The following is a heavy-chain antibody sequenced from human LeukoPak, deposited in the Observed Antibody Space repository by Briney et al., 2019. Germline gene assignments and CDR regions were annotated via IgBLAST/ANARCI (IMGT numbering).Heavy chain of an antibody. Sequence: GGSLRLSCAASGFIFSTYGMHWVRQAPGKGLEWVALIWYDGSSEYYADSVKGRFTISRDNSKNTLYLQMNSLRAEDTAVYHCARDKRRDGYKSDAFDIWGQGTMVTVSS. CDR1: GFIFSTYG. D-gene: IGHD5-24*01. CDR2: IWYDGSSE. V-gene: IGHV3-33*01. J-gene: IGHJ3*02. CDR3: ARDKRRDGYKSDAFDI.